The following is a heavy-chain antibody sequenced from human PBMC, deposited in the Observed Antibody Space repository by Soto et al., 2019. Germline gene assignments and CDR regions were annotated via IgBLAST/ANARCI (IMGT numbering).Heavy chain of an antibody. CDR2: INPSGGST. CDR1: GYTFTSYY. CDR3: ARDFLLSSSWYRGMDY. J-gene: IGHJ4*02. Sequence: GASVKVSCKASGYTFTSYYMHWVRQAPGQGLEWMGIINPSGGSTSYAQKFQGRVTMTRDTSTSTVYMELSSLRSEDTAVYYCARDFLLSSSWYRGMDYWGQGTLVTVSS. V-gene: IGHV1-46*01. D-gene: IGHD6-13*01.